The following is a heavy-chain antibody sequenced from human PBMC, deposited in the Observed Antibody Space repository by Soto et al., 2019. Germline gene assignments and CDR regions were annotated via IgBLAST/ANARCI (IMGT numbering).Heavy chain of an antibody. Sequence: WGSRRLSCQAAAFAFSSHYMSWISQAGEKGMEWLSHISDNGNTIYYADSVQGRFTISRDNAKNSVFLQMNSLRDEDTAVYYWARDRRPSVYIGLAGWGQGTTGTVSS. D-gene: IGHD1-1*01. CDR3: ARDRRPSVYIGLAG. CDR1: AFAFSSHY. CDR2: ISDNGNTI. V-gene: IGHV3-11*01. J-gene: IGHJ6*02.